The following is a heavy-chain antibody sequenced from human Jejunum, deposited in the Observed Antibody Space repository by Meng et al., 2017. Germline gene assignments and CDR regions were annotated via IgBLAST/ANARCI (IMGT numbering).Heavy chain of an antibody. CDR2: VWPSGAT. CDR1: GVSTTAPFY. J-gene: IGHJ4*02. D-gene: IGHD1-14*01. Sequence: QVQLQEAGPGRVKPSGTLSLTCTVFGVSTTAPFYWTWIRQAPGKGLEWIGEVWPSGATYYNPSLSSRITISTDTSNNQFSLEVAFLTAADTAVYYCARAIRERYFDSWGQGTLVTVSS. V-gene: IGHV4-4*02. CDR3: ARAIRERYFDS.